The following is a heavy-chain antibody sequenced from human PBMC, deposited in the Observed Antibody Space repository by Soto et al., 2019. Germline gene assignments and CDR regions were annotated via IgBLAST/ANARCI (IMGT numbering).Heavy chain of an antibody. D-gene: IGHD1-1*01. J-gene: IGHJ4*01. V-gene: IGHV3-73*01. CDR3: TSVYVPSTGPG. CDR2: IRSKANSYSP. Sequence: GGPLRLSRAVSGFTFSRSPMHWLRQASRKRLERVGRIRSKANSYSPAYSASVNGRFTISRDDSKNTSKLQMTSLKTADTAGYSCTSVYVPSTGPGWGQGILVTLSS. CDR1: GFTFSRSP.